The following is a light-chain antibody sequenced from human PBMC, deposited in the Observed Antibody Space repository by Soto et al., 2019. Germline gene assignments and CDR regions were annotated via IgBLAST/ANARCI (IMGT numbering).Light chain of an antibody. J-gene: IGKJ5*01. CDR3: QQSYSTPPVT. CDR2: AAS. V-gene: IGKV1-39*01. Sequence: DIQMTQSPSSLSASVGDRVTITSRASQSISSYLNLYQQKPWKAPKLLIYAASSLQSGVPPRLSGSGSGTDFTRTISRLQPEDFATYYCQQSYSTPPVTFGQGTRLEIK. CDR1: QSISSY.